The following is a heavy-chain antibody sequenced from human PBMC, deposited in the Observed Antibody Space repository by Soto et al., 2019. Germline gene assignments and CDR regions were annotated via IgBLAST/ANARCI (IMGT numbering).Heavy chain of an antibody. D-gene: IGHD3-16*01. CDR2: ISSGGSSI. Sequence: QVQLVESGGGLVKPGGSLRLSCAASGFTFSDYYMSWIREAPGKGLEWVSDISSGGSSIYYADSVKGRFTISRDNAKNHLHLQLNGLRAEDTAVYYCARGRLVLPGRSAFDIWGQGTMVTVSS. J-gene: IGHJ3*02. V-gene: IGHV3-11*01. CDR3: ARGRLVLPGRSAFDI. CDR1: GFTFSDYY.